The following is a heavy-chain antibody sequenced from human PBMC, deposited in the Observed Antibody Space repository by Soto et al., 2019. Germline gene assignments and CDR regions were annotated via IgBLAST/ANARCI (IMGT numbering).Heavy chain of an antibody. Sequence: PGGSLRLSCAASGFTFSSFLMPWVPQAPGKGLVLVSRINSDGSRTSYADSAKGRFTISRDNAKDTVYLQMNSLRAEDTAVYYCARGDGDYYDGNGYLGRNWGQGPLVTICS. V-gene: IGHV3-74*01. D-gene: IGHD3-22*01. CDR1: GFTFSSFL. CDR3: ARGDGDYYDGNGYLGRN. J-gene: IGHJ4*02. CDR2: INSDGSRT.